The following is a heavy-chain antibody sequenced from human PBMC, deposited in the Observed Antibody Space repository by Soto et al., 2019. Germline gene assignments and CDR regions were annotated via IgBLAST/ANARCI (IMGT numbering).Heavy chain of an antibody. V-gene: IGHV4-38-2*01. Sequence: SETLSLTCAVSGYSISSGYYWGWTRQSPGKGLEWIGSIYHRGSTYYNPSLKSRVTISLDTSKNQFSLRLTSVTAADTAVYYCVRGGDTMVRGVIIFYYYGMDVWGQGTTVTVS. J-gene: IGHJ6*02. CDR1: GYSISSGYY. D-gene: IGHD3-10*01. CDR2: IYHRGST. CDR3: VRGGDTMVRGVIIFYYYGMDV.